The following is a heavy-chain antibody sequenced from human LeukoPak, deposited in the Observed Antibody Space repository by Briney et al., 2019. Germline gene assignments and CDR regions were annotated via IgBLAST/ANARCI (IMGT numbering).Heavy chain of an antibody. V-gene: IGHV4-4*07. Sequence: SETLSLTCTVSGGSVSSYYWSWIRQPAGKGLEWIGRIYTSGSTGYNPSLKSRVTMSVDTSKNQFSLKLSSVTAADTAVYYCARVDLRAAYFDYWGQGTLVTVSS. J-gene: IGHJ4*02. D-gene: IGHD2-15*01. CDR2: IYTSGST. CDR3: ARVDLRAAYFDY. CDR1: GGSVSSYY.